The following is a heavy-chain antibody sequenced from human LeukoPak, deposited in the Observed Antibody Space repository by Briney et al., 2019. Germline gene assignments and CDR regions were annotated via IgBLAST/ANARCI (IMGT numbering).Heavy chain of an antibody. Sequence: SGTLSLTCAVSGGSISSSNWWSWVRQPPGKGLEWIGEIYHSGSTNYNPSLKSRVTISVDKSKNQFSLKLSSVTAADTAVYYCARGPVGYYYDSSGRGGTFDYWGQGTLVTVSS. V-gene: IGHV4-4*02. J-gene: IGHJ4*02. CDR1: GGSISSSNW. D-gene: IGHD3-22*01. CDR3: ARGPVGYYYDSSGRGGTFDY. CDR2: IYHSGST.